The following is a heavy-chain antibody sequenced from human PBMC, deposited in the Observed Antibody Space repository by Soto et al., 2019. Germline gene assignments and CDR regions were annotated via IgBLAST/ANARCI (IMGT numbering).Heavy chain of an antibody. CDR1: GFTFSNFG. CDR3: VKGSEVARQELDH. CDR2: ISSDGGDK. J-gene: IGHJ4*02. D-gene: IGHD2-15*01. V-gene: IGHV3-30*18. Sequence: QVQLVESGGGVVQPGRSPRLSCAASGFTFSNFGMHWVRQAPGKGPEWVAAISSDGGDKYYSHSVKDRFTISRDNSKNTLFLQMNSLRVEDTAVYYCVKGSEVARQELDHWGQGILVTVSS.